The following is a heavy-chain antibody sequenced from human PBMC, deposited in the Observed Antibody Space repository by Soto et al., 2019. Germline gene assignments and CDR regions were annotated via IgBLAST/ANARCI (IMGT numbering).Heavy chain of an antibody. CDR1: GDSISSSNW. J-gene: IGHJ5*02. CDR3: VRDRRRSNSGIDP. V-gene: IGHV4-4*02. D-gene: IGHD3-10*01. CDR2: IYHSGIT. Sequence: QVQLQESGPGLVRPSETLSLSCAVSGDSISSSNWWSWVRQPPGKGLQWIGDIYHSGITNSNPSLRGRVTISVQKSKNQFSLRLNSVTAADTAIYYCVRDRRRSNSGIDPWGQGTLVTVSS.